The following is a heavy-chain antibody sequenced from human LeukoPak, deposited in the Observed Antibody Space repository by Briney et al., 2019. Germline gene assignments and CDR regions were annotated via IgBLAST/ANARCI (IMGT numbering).Heavy chain of an antibody. CDR1: GFIFSSYG. D-gene: IGHD1-26*01. CDR2: IRFDGNIK. Sequence: PGGSLRLSCAASGFIFSSYGMHWVRQAPGRGLEWVAFIRFDGNIKYYADSVKGRFTISRDNSKNTLYLQMNSLRAEDTAVYYCASVPPSLGVGAANQFDYWGQGTLVTVSS. V-gene: IGHV3-30*02. J-gene: IGHJ4*02. CDR3: ASVPPSLGVGAANQFDY.